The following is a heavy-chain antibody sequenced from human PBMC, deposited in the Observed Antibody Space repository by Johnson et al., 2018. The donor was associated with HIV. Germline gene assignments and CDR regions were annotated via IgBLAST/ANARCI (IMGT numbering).Heavy chain of an antibody. V-gene: IGHV3-30*04. CDR2: ISYDGSNK. CDR3: VRGLDI. J-gene: IGHJ3*02. Sequence: QVQLVESGGGVVQPGRSLRLSCAASGFTFSSYAMHWVRQAPGNGLEWVAVISYDGSNKYYADSVKGRLTISRDSSKDTLYVQMNSLRAEDTAVYYCVRGLDIWGQGTEVTVSS. CDR1: GFTFSSYA.